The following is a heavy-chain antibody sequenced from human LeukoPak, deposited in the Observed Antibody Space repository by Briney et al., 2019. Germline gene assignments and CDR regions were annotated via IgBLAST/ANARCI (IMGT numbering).Heavy chain of an antibody. J-gene: IGHJ3*02. CDR3: ARGPMSTIFGVANDAFDI. CDR2: INHSGST. CDR1: GGSFSGYY. Sequence: SETLSLTCAVCGGSFSGYYWSWIRQPPGKGLEWIGEINHSGSTNYNPSLKSRVTISVDTSKYQFSLKLSSVTAADTAVYYCARGPMSTIFGVANDAFDIWGQGTMVTVSS. D-gene: IGHD3-3*01. V-gene: IGHV4-34*01.